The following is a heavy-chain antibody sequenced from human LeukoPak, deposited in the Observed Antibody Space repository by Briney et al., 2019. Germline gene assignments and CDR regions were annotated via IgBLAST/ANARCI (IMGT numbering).Heavy chain of an antibody. CDR3: AKSAVAGTMLYFDY. CDR1: GFTFSSYG. D-gene: IGHD6-19*01. CDR2: IRYDGSNK. Sequence: PGGSLRHSCAASGFTFSSYGMHWVRQAPGKGLEWVAFIRYDGSNKYYADSVKGRFTISRDNSKNTLYLQMNGLRAEDTAVYYCAKSAVAGTMLYFDYWGQGTLVTVSS. J-gene: IGHJ4*02. V-gene: IGHV3-30*02.